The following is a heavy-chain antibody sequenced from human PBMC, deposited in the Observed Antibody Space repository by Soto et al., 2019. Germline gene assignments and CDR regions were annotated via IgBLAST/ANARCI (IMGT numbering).Heavy chain of an antibody. V-gene: IGHV4-4*02. J-gene: IGHJ5*02. CDR3: ARRTEWLARNWFDP. CDR1: GGSISSSNW. Sequence: NPSETLSLTCAVSGGSISSSNWWSWVRQPPGKGLEWIGEIYHSGSTNYNPSLKSRVTISVDKSKNQFSLKLSSVTAADTAVYYCARRTEWLARNWFDPWGQGTLVTVSS. D-gene: IGHD6-19*01. CDR2: IYHSGST.